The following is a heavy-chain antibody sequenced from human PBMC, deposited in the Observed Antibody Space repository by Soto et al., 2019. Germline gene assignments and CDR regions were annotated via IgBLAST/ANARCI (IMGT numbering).Heavy chain of an antibody. J-gene: IGHJ6*02. V-gene: IGHV1-18*01. CDR2: ISAYNGNT. CDR1: SYTFTSYG. CDR3: ARYGRAAYYYYGMDV. Sequence: GASVKVSCKASSYTFTSYGISWVRQAPGQGLEWMGWISAYNGNTNYAQKLQGRVTMTTDTSTSTVYMELRSLRSDDTAVYYCARYGRAAYYYYGMDVWGQGTTVTVSS. D-gene: IGHD6-13*01.